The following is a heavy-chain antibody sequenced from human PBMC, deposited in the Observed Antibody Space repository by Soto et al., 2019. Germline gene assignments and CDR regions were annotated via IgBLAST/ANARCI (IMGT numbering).Heavy chain of an antibody. J-gene: IGHJ4*02. CDR2: IIPIFGTA. CDR1: GGTFSSYS. CDR3: AIEYSSSPPYHPIGY. V-gene: IGHV1-69*01. Sequence: QVQLVQSGAEVKKPGSSVKVSCKASGGTFSSYSISWVRQAPGQGLEWMGGIIPIFGTANYAQMFQGRVTITADESTSTAYMELSSLRSEDTAVYYCAIEYSSSPPYHPIGYWGQGTLVTVSS. D-gene: IGHD6-6*01.